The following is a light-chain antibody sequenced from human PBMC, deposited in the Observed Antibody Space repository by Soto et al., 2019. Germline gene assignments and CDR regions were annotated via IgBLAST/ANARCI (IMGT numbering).Light chain of an antibody. CDR3: ATWDNSLSGPV. J-gene: IGLJ2*01. CDR2: RNN. V-gene: IGLV1-47*01. Sequence: QSALTQPPSVSGTPGQRVTIFCSGSSSNIGSDYVYWYQQLPGTAPKLLIYRNNQRPSGVPDRFSGSKSGTSASLAISGVRSEDEADYHCATWDNSLSGPVFGGGTKVTVL. CDR1: SSNIGSDY.